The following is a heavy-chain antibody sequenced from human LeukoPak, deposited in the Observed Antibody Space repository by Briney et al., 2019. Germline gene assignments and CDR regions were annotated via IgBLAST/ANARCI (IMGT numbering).Heavy chain of an antibody. Sequence: ASVKVSCKASGYTFTGYYLHWVRQAPGQGLEWMGWINTNTGNPTYAQGFTGRFVFSLDTSVSTAYLQISSLKAEDTAVYYCARGNKYYYDSSGYDPDYWGQGTLVTVSS. CDR2: INTNTGNP. J-gene: IGHJ4*02. V-gene: IGHV7-4-1*02. D-gene: IGHD3-22*01. CDR3: ARGNKYYYDSSGYDPDY. CDR1: GYTFTGYY.